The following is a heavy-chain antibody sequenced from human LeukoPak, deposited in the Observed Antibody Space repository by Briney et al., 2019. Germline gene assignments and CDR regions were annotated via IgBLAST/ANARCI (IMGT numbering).Heavy chain of an antibody. CDR1: GGSISSYY. Sequence: SETLSLTCTVSGGSISSYYWSWIRQPPGKGLEWIGYIYYSGSTNYNPSLKSRVTLSVDTSKNQFSLKLSSVTAADTAVYYCARQRGYSHGWYFDYWGQGTLVTVSS. D-gene: IGHD5-18*01. CDR2: IYYSGST. J-gene: IGHJ4*02. CDR3: ARQRGYSHGWYFDY. V-gene: IGHV4-59*08.